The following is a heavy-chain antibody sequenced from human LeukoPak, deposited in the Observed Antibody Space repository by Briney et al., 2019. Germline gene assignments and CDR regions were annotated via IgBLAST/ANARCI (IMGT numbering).Heavy chain of an antibody. CDR3: AKDEVGRYCSSTSCYSRFDY. CDR1: GFTFSNYA. Sequence: PGGSLRLSCAASGFTFSNYAMHWVRQAPGKGLEWVAVISFAGNGEFYADSVKGRFAISRDNSKNTLYLQMNSLRTEDTAMYYGAKDEVGRYCSSTSCYSRFDYWGQGTLVTVSS. V-gene: IGHV3-30*18. J-gene: IGHJ4*02. CDR2: ISFAGNGE. D-gene: IGHD2-2*02.